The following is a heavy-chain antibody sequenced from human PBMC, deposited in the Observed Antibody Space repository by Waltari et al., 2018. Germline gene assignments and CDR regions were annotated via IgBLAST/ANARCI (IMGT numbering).Heavy chain of an antibody. V-gene: IGHV4-39*07. J-gene: IGHJ4*01. CDR1: GGSISSSSYY. D-gene: IGHD4-17*01. CDR3: ARRRGATVVSGVFDY. CDR2: IYYSGST. Sequence: QLQLQESGPGLVKPSETLSLTCTVSGGSISSSSYYWGWIRPPPGKGLEWIGSIYYSGSTYYNPSLKSRVTISVDTSKNQFSLKLSSVTAADTAVYYCARRRGATVVSGVFDYWGQEPWSPSPQ.